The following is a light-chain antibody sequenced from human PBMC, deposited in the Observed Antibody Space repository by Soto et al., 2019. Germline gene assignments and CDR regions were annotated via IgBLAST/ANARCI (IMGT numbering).Light chain of an antibody. V-gene: IGLV2-11*01. CDR2: DVS. CDR3: CSYAGSYTHG. J-gene: IGLJ1*01. Sequence: QSALTQPRSVSGSPGQSVTISCTGTSSDVGGYNYVSWYQQHPGKAPKLMIYDVSKRPSGVPDRFSGSKSGNTASLTISGLQAEDEAAYYCCSYAGSYTHGFGTGTKLTVL. CDR1: SSDVGGYNY.